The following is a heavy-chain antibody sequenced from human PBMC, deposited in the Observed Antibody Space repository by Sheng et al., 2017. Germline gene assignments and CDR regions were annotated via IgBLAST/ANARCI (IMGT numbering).Heavy chain of an antibody. V-gene: IGHV1-69*05. CDR3: ARERHDSSGYYLGTCWFDP. CDR2: IIPIFGTA. D-gene: IGHD3-22*01. Sequence: QVQLVQSGAEVKKPGSSVKVSCKASGGTFSSYAISWVRQAPGQGLEWMGGIIPIFGTANYAQKFQGRVTITTDESTSTAYMELSSLRSEDTAVYYCARERHDSSGYYLGTCWFDPWGRGNPRXPSPQ. J-gene: IGHJ5*02. CDR1: GGTFSSYA.